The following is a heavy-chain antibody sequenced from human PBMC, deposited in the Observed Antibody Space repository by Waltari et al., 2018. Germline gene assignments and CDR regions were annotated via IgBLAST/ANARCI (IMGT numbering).Heavy chain of an antibody. J-gene: IGHJ1*01. V-gene: IGHV1-2*02. Sequence: QVQLVQSGAEVKKPGASVKVSCKASGYTFTGYYMHWVRQAPGQGLEWMGWINPNSGGTNYAQKFQGRVTMTRDTSISTAYMELSRLRSDDTAVYYCARDRGDIVVVVAATAYFQHWGQGTLVTVSS. CDR3: ARDRGDIVVVVAATAYFQH. CDR2: INPNSGGT. D-gene: IGHD2-15*01. CDR1: GYTFTGYY.